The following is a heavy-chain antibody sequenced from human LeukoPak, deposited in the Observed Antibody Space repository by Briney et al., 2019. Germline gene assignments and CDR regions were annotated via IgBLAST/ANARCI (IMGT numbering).Heavy chain of an antibody. CDR3: TRPTVGYCSSTSCPIGI. D-gene: IGHD2-2*01. CDR2: IRSKANSYAT. CDR1: GFPFSGSA. J-gene: IGHJ4*02. V-gene: IGHV3-73*01. Sequence: GGSLRLFCAASGFPFSGSAMHWVRQASGKGLEGVGRIRSKANSYATGYAASVKGRFTSSRDDSKNTAYLQMNSLKTEDTAVYYCTRPTVGYCSSTSCPIGIWGQGTLVTVSS.